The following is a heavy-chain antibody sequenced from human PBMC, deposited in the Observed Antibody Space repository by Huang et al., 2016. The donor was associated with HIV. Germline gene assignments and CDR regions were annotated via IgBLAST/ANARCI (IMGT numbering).Heavy chain of an antibody. CDR2: ISGSGSSI. CDR1: GFLFTSLS. CDR3: ARGGPVGYFNL. J-gene: IGHJ4*03. D-gene: IGHD2-15*01. Sequence: EVQLEDSGGALVKPGGSLRLSCAATGFLFTSLSWDWVGKAPGEVVGWVFWISGSGSSIYYADAVKGRFTIARDNTKKSLYLQMSSLSVDDTAFYFCARGGPVGYFNLWGHGTLVSVSS. V-gene: IGHV3-21*01.